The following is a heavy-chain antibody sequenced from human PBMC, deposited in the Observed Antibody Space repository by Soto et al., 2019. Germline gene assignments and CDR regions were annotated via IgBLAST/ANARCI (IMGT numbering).Heavy chain of an antibody. D-gene: IGHD3-16*01. CDR3: AKYWGSEGYFDY. Sequence: SDTMSLTCPFYGLSIGSYYWSLIRQPPGKGLEWIAYKFFSGSTNYNPSLKSRATMSVDTSKNQFSLRLTSVTPADTAVYYCAKYWGSEGYFDYWGRGILVTVSS. V-gene: IGHV4-59*01. J-gene: IGHJ4*02. CDR2: KFFSGST. CDR1: GLSIGSYY.